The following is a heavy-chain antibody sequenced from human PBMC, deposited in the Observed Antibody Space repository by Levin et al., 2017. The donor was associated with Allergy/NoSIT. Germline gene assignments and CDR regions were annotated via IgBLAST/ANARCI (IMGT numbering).Heavy chain of an antibody. Sequence: GGSLRLSCAASGFSFSDAWMSWVRQAPGKGLEWVGHIKRESHGGTTDYAAPVKGSFTISRDDSKNTLYLQMNSLNTEDTAVYYCTTDRTDSPIDHWGQGALVTVSS. CDR2: IKRESHGGTT. J-gene: IGHJ4*02. CDR1: GFSFSDAW. V-gene: IGHV3-15*01. D-gene: IGHD4-11*01. CDR3: TTDRTDSPIDH.